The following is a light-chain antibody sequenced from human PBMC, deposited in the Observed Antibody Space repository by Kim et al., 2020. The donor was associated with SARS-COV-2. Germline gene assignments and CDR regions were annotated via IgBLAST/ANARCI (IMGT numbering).Light chain of an antibody. CDR1: SSDVGGYTS. CDR2: DVS. J-gene: IGLJ3*02. CDR3: CSYAGSYTWV. V-gene: IGLV2-11*01. Sequence: QSALTQPRSVSGSPGQSVTISCTGTSSDVGGYTSVSWYQHHPGKAPKVMIYDVSKRPSGVPDRFSGSKSGNTASLTISGLQAEDEAEYYCCSYAGSYTWVFGGGTQLTVL.